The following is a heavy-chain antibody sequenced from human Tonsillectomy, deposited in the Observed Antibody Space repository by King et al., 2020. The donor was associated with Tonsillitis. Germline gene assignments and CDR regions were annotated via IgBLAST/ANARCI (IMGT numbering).Heavy chain of an antibody. CDR3: AKDPDVIY. V-gene: IGHV3-30*18. CDR1: GFTFSSYG. J-gene: IGHJ4*02. CDR2: ISYDGSNK. Sequence: QLVQSGGGVVQPGRSLRLSCAASGFTFSSYGMHWVRQAPGKGLEWVAFISYDGSNKYYADSVKGRFIISRDNSKNMLYLQMNSLRAEDTAVYYCAKDPDVIYWGQGTLVTVSS.